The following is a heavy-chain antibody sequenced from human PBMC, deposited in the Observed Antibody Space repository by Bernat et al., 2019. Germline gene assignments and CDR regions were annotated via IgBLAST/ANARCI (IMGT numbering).Heavy chain of an antibody. Sequence: EVQLVESGGGLVQPGGSLRLSCAASGFTVSSNYMSWVRQAPGKGLEWVSVIYSGGSTYYADSVTGIFTISRDNSKNTLYLQMNSLRAEDTAVYYCARDPYDSSGYYGGGDYWGQGTLVTVSS. CDR1: GFTVSSNY. V-gene: IGHV3-66*01. J-gene: IGHJ4*02. D-gene: IGHD3-22*01. CDR3: ARDPYDSSGYYGGGDY. CDR2: IYSGGST.